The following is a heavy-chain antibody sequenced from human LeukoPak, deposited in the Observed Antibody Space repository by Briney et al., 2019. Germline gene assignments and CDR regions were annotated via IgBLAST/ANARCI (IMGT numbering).Heavy chain of an antibody. CDR3: AKVVVVPAATTKTYYFDF. CDR1: GGSISSSYY. D-gene: IGHD2-2*01. Sequence: ETLSLTCTVSGGSISSSYYYWGWIRQAPGKGLEWVSGISVAAGSTYYADSVKGRFTIFRDNSKNTLYLQMNSLRAEDTAVYYCAKVVVVPAATTKTYYFDFWGQGTLATVSS. V-gene: IGHV3-23*01. J-gene: IGHJ4*02. CDR2: ISVAAGST.